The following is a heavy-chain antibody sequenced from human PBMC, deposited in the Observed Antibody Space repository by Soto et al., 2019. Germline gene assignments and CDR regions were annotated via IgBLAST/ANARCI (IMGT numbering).Heavy chain of an antibody. J-gene: IGHJ3*02. Sequence: EEQLVESGGGLVQPGRSLRLSCAASGFIFDDSAMHWVRQAPGKGLEWVAGTNWSSGSEAYAGSVKGRFIISRDNAKNFLYLEMKSLRPEDTALYYCVKDIRRVAVAAFDIWGQGTMVTVTS. CDR3: VKDIRRVAVAAFDI. CDR2: TNWSSGSE. V-gene: IGHV3-9*01. D-gene: IGHD6-19*01. CDR1: GFIFDDSA.